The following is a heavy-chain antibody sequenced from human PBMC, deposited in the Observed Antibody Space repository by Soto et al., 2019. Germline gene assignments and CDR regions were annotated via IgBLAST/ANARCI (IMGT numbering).Heavy chain of an antibody. V-gene: IGHV1-3*05. Sequence: QVQLVQSGAEEKKPGASVKVSCKASGYTFTSYAMHWVRQAPGQRLEWMGWINAGNGNTKYSQKFQGRVTITRDTXXSTAYMELSSLRSEDTAVYYCARTYSSYYYYGMDVWGQGTTVTVSS. D-gene: IGHD4-4*01. CDR1: GYTFTSYA. CDR2: INAGNGNT. CDR3: ARTYSSYYYYGMDV. J-gene: IGHJ6*02.